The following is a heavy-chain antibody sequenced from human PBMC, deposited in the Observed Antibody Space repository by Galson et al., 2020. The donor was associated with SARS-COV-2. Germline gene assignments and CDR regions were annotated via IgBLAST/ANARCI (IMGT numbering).Heavy chain of an antibody. CDR2: SNHSGST. J-gene: IGHJ3*02. D-gene: IGHD3-9*01. CDR1: GGSFSGYY. CDR3: ARAWDFDWLFPDAFDI. V-gene: IGHV4-34*01. Sequence: SETLSLTCAVYGGSFSGYYWSWIRQPPGKGLEWIGESNHSGSTNYNPSLKSRVTISVDTSKNQFSLKLSSVTAADTAVYYCARAWDFDWLFPDAFDIWGQGTMVTVSS.